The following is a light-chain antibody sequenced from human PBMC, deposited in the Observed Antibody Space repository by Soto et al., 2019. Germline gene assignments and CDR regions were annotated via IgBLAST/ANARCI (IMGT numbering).Light chain of an antibody. Sequence: DIQMTQSPSTLSAFVGDRVTITCRASQSINKWLAWYQQKPGTAPKILIYAASSLESGVPSRFSGSGSGTDFTLTISRVQPEDFATYYCQQYETYLKTFGQGTQVDIK. J-gene: IGKJ1*01. V-gene: IGKV1-5*01. CDR1: QSINKW. CDR2: AAS. CDR3: QQYETYLKT.